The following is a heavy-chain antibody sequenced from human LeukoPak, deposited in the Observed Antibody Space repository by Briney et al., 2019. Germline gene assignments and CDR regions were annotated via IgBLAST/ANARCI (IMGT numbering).Heavy chain of an antibody. V-gene: IGHV4-59*08. CDR3: ARQTPYWADY. D-gene: IGHD2-15*01. CDR2: IYYSGST. CDR1: GGSISSYY. J-gene: IGHJ4*02. Sequence: SETLSLTCTVSGGSISSYYWSWIRQPPGKGLEWIGYIYYSGSTNYNPSLKSRVAISVDTSKNQFSLKLSSVTAADTAVYYCARQTPYWADYWGQGTLVTVSS.